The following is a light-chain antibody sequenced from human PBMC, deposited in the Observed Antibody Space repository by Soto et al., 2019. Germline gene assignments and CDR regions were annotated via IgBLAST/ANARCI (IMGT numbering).Light chain of an antibody. J-gene: IGKJ5*01. V-gene: IGKV2-30*02. CDR3: MQGTHWPIT. CDR2: KVS. Sequence: DVVMTQSPLSLPVTLGQPASICCRPKQSLVHSDGIAYFSWFQQRPGRSPRRLIYKVSNRDSGVPARFSGSGSGTDFALKISRVEAEEVGVYYCMQGTHWPITVGQGTRLEIK. CDR1: QSLVHSDGIAY.